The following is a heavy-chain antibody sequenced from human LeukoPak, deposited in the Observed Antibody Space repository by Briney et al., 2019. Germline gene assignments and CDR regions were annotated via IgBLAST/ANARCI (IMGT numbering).Heavy chain of an antibody. CDR1: GYTFTSYD. J-gene: IGHJ4*02. D-gene: IGHD2-2*01. CDR3: AREYCSSTSCYLYVDY. CDR2: MNPNSGNT. Sequence: ASVKVSCKASGYTFTSYDINWVRQATGQGLEWMGWMNPNSGNTGYAQKFQGRVTITRNTSISTAYMELSSLRSEDTAVYYCAREYCSSTSCYLYVDYWGQGTLVTVSS. V-gene: IGHV1-8*03.